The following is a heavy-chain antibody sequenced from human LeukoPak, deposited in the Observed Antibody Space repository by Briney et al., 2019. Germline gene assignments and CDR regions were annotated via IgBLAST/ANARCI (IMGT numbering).Heavy chain of an antibody. CDR1: GDSMSSSSYF. Sequence: PSETLSLTCTVSGDSMSSSSYFWGWSRQTRGKGLEWNEEINHSGSTNNNPSLKSRVTISVDTSKTPFSLQLSSVTAADTAVYYCARGRRYSSGWFYFDYWGQGTLVTVSS. CDR3: ARGRRYSSGWFYFDY. V-gene: IGHV4-39*07. CDR2: INHSGST. J-gene: IGHJ4*02. D-gene: IGHD6-19*01.